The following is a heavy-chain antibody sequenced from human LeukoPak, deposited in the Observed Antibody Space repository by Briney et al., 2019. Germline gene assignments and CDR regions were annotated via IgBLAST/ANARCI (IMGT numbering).Heavy chain of an antibody. Sequence: GGSLRLSCAASGFTFSNYWMHWVRQAPGKGPVWVSRINSDGSSTTSADSVKGRFTISRDNAKNTLYLQMNSLRAEDTAVYYCAKGGATAIDYWGQGTLVTVSS. J-gene: IGHJ4*02. D-gene: IGHD5-12*01. CDR1: GFTFSNYW. CDR3: AKGGATAIDY. CDR2: INSDGSST. V-gene: IGHV3-74*01.